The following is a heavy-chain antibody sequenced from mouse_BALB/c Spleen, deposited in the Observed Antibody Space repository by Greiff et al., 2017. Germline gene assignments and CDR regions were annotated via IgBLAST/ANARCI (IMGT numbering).Heavy chain of an antibody. CDR2: ISSGGGST. CDR3: ARLNYYYAMDY. Sequence: EVKLMESGGGLVKPGGSLKLSCAASGFAFSSYDMSWVRQTPEKRLEWVAYISSGGGSTYYPDTVKGRFTISRDNAKNTLYLQMSSLKSEDTAMYYCARLNYYYAMDYWGQGTSVTVSS. J-gene: IGHJ4*01. V-gene: IGHV5-12-1*01. D-gene: IGHD2-1*01. CDR1: GFAFSSYD.